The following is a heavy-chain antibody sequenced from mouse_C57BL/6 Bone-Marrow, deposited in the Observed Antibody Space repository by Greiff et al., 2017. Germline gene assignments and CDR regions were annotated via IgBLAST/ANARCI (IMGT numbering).Heavy chain of an antibody. CDR3: ARYKDYDYAYYYAMDY. CDR1: GFTFTDYY. V-gene: IGHV7-3*01. CDR2: IRNKANGYTT. D-gene: IGHD2-4*01. J-gene: IGHJ4*01. Sequence: EVQVVESGGGLVQPGGSLSLSCAASGFTFTDYYMSWVRQPPGKALEWLGFIRNKANGYTTEYSASVKGRFTISRDNSQSILYLQMNALRAEDSATYYCARYKDYDYAYYYAMDYWGQGTSVTVSS.